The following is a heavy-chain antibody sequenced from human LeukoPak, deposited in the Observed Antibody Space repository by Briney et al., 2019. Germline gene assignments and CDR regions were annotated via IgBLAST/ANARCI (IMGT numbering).Heavy chain of an antibody. D-gene: IGHD6-13*01. Sequence: SETLSLTCTVSGGSVSDYYWSWIRQSPGKGLEWIGYIYYTGSSSYNPSLRSRVTISADTSKNQFSLKLSSVTAADTAVYYCASSVRGRGAAAGSYYYYYYMDVWGKGTTVTVSS. J-gene: IGHJ6*03. V-gene: IGHV4-59*02. CDR2: IYYTGSS. CDR1: GGSVSDYY. CDR3: ASSVRGRGAAAGSYYYYYYMDV.